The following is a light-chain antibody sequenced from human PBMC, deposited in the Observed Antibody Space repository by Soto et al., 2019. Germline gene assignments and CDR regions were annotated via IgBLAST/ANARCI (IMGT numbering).Light chain of an antibody. CDR1: SSDVGGYNY. V-gene: IGLV2-14*01. CDR2: DVS. Sequence: QSALTQPASVSGSPGQSITISCTGTSSDVGGYNYVSWYQQHSGKAPKLMIYDVSNRPSGVSNRFSGSKSGNTASLTISGLQAEDEADYYCGSYASSSTLYVFGTGTKFTVL. J-gene: IGLJ1*01. CDR3: GSYASSSTLYV.